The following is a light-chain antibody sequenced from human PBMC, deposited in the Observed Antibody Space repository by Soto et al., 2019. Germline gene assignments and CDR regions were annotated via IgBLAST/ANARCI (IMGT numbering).Light chain of an antibody. CDR2: WAS. Sequence: DIVMTQSPDSLAVSLGERATINCKSSQNLLYSSNNKNYLAWYQHKPGQPPKLLIYWASTQESGVPDRFSGSGSGTDFTLTISSLQAEDVAVYYCQQYSTPWTFGQGTKVEIK. V-gene: IGKV4-1*01. CDR1: QNLLYSSNNKNY. J-gene: IGKJ1*01. CDR3: QQYSTPWT.